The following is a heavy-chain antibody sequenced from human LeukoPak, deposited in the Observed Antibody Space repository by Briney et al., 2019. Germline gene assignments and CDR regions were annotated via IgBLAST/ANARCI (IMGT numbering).Heavy chain of an antibody. V-gene: IGHV4-39*01. CDR1: GGSMTSTSYY. D-gene: IGHD6-6*01. CDR2: IYYSGST. Sequence: SETLSLTCSVSGGSMTSTSYYWGWIRQPPGKGLEWIGSIYYSGSTYYNPSLKSRVTISVDTSKNQFSLKLSSVTAADTAVYYCARGQYSSSPVFDFWGQGTLVTVSS. CDR3: ARGQYSSSPVFDF. J-gene: IGHJ4*02.